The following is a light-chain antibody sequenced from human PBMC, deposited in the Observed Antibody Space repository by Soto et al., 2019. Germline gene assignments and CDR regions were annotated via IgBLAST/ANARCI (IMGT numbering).Light chain of an antibody. CDR2: GAS. CDR1: QSVSSN. J-gene: IGKJ2*01. Sequence: EIVMTQSPGTLSVSPGEGATLSCRASQSVSSNLAWYQQKPGQAPRLLIYGASTRATGIPARFNGSGSGTEFTLTISSLQSEDFAVYYCQHYNHWPLFGLGTKVEIK. CDR3: QHYNHWPL. V-gene: IGKV3-15*01.